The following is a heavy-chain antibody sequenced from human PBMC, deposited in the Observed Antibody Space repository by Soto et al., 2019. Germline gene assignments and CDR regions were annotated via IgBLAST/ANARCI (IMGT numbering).Heavy chain of an antibody. D-gene: IGHD1-26*01. CDR3: AKVSLGATTITDFYYYGMDV. V-gene: IGHV3-23*01. CDR2: ITGSGENT. Sequence: GGSLRLSFVGSGFTFDNYAMIWVRQVPGKGLEGVSGITGSGENTYYADSVKGRFTISRDNSKNTLYVQLNSLRVEDTAIYYCAKVSLGATTITDFYYYGMDVWGQGTMVTVSS. J-gene: IGHJ6*02. CDR1: GFTFDNYA.